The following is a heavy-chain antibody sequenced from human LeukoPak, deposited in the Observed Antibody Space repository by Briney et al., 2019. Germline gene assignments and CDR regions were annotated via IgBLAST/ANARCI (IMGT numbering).Heavy chain of an antibody. CDR1: GFTFSDYY. Sequence: GGSLRLSCAASGFTFSDYYMSWIRQAPGKGLEWVSYISSSGSTIYYADSVKGRFTISRDNAKNSLYLQMNSLRAEDTAVYYCAKAGVGSYSSSWYGDYWGQGTLVTVSS. V-gene: IGHV3-11*01. J-gene: IGHJ4*02. CDR3: AKAGVGSYSSSWYGDY. CDR2: ISSSGSTI. D-gene: IGHD6-13*01.